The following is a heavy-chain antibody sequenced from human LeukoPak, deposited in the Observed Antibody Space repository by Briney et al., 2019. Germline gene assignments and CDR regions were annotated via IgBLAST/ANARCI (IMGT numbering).Heavy chain of an antibody. D-gene: IGHD6-6*01. V-gene: IGHV4-30-4*08. CDR1: GGSISSGDYY. CDR2: IYYSGST. Sequence: SETPSLTCIVSGGSISSGDYYWNWIRQPPGKGLEWIGYIYYSGSTYYNPSLKSRLTISVDTSKNQFSLRLSSVTAADTAVYYCARVAVVAARPGSVDYWGQGTLVTVSS. J-gene: IGHJ4*02. CDR3: ARVAVVAARPGSVDY.